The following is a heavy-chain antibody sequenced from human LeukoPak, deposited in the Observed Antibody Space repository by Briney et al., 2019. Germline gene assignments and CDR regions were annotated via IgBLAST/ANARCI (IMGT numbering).Heavy chain of an antibody. CDR2: IIPIFGTA. V-gene: IGHV1-69*05. J-gene: IGHJ4*02. Sequence: ASVKVSCKASGYTFTSYGISWVRQAPGQGLEWMGRIIPIFGTANYAQKFQGRVTITTDESTSTAYMELSSLRSEDTAVYYCARSGRGWNDVDYWGQGTLVTVSS. CDR1: GYTFTSYG. D-gene: IGHD1-1*01. CDR3: ARSGRGWNDVDY.